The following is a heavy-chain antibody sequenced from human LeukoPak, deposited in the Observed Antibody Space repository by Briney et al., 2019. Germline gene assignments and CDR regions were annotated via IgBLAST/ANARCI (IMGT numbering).Heavy chain of an antibody. CDR3: VRDSDADRDAFDI. CDR1: GDSVSSNSVA. J-gene: IGHJ3*02. CDR2: TYYRSKWYN. V-gene: IGHV6-1*01. Sequence: SQTLSLTCAISGDSVSSNSVAWNWIRQSPSRGLEWLGRTYYRSKWYNDYAVSVKSRITINPDTSKNQFSLHLNSVTPEDTAVYYCVRDSDADRDAFDIWCQGTMVTVSS.